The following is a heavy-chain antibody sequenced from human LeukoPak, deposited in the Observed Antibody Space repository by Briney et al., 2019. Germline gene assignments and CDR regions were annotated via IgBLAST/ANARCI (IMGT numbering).Heavy chain of an antibody. CDR1: GDSVSGSPAV. V-gene: IGHV6-1*01. J-gene: IGHJ4*02. Sequence: SQTLSLTCAISGDSVSGSPAVWNWIRQSPSRGLGWLGRAYYRSKWYIDYAVSVKGRITITPVTSKNQFSLQLNSVTPEDTAVYYCARGAVRGGTNFDYWGQGTLVTVSS. D-gene: IGHD3-10*01. CDR2: AYYRSKWYI. CDR3: ARGAVRGGTNFDY.